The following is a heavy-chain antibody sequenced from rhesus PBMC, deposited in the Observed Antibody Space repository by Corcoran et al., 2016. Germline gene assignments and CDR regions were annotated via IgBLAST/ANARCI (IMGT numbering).Heavy chain of an antibody. Sequence: EVQLVESGGGLAKPGGSLRLSCAASGFTFSDYYMDWVRQAPGKGLGWGSRISNGGGSRWYADSWKGRLTSARENAKNTLCLQMNSLRSEDTAVYYGARDRGGSSVRFDVWGPGVLVTVSS. J-gene: IGHJ5-1*01. CDR2: ISNGGGSR. CDR1: GFTFSDYY. CDR3: ARDRGGSSVRFDV. D-gene: IGHD6-25*01. V-gene: IGHV3-178*01.